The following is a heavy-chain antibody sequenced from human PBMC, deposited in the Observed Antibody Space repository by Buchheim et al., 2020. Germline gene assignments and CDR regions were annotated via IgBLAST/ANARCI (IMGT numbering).Heavy chain of an antibody. CDR2: IIPIFGTA. D-gene: IGHD3-22*01. CDR1: GGTFSSYA. Sequence: QVQLVQSGAEVKKPGSSVKVSCKASGGTFSSYAISWVRQAPGQGLEWMGGIIPIFGTANYAQKFQGRVTITADKSTSTAYMELSSLRSEDTAVYYCARGRGYYDSSGYYYSYYYGMDVWGQGTT. V-gene: IGHV1-69*06. CDR3: ARGRGYYDSSGYYYSYYYGMDV. J-gene: IGHJ6*02.